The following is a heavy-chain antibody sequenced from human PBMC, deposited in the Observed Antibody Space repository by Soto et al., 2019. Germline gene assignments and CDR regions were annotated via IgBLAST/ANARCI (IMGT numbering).Heavy chain of an antibody. Sequence: SETLSLACTVSGGSISSGRYYWSWIRQHPGKGLDWIGYIYHSGSTSYNPSLRSRVTISVDTSKNQFSLNLRSVTAADTAVYYCALQFVIVNTPYELDFWGQRILVTGSS. CDR1: GGSISSGRYY. J-gene: IGHJ4*02. V-gene: IGHV4-31*03. D-gene: IGHD2-15*01. CDR2: IYHSGST. CDR3: ALQFVIVNTPYELDF.